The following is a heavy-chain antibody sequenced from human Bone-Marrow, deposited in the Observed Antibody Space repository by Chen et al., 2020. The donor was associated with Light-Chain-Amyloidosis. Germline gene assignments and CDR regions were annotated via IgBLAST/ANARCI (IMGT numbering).Heavy chain of an antibody. CDR2: ISGSGGSR. Sequence: EEQLVGAGGPLLQPGRSPSLSCAATGFAPSSYAMIRVRQAPGKGLVWVSTISGSGGSRYYGDSVKGRLTISRDNSKNALFLQMNSLRAEDTAVYYCAKDISYDDILPGYPADAFDIWGQGTMVTVSS. CDR1: GFAPSSYA. J-gene: IGHJ3*02. V-gene: IGHV3-23*04. D-gene: IGHD3-9*01. CDR3: AKDISYDDILPGYPADAFDI.